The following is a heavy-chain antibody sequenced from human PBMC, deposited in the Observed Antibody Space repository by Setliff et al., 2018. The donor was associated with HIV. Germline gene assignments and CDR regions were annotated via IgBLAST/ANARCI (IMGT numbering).Heavy chain of an antibody. CDR1: GGSITTSTFY. CDR3: ARGGREYGVNYYYYYMDV. J-gene: IGHJ6*03. V-gene: IGHV4-39*02. D-gene: IGHD3-10*01. CDR2: IYYSGST. Sequence: SETLSLTCTVSGGSITTSTFYWGWIRQPPGKGLEWIGSIYYSGSTYYNPSLKSRLTITQHTSKNHFSLKPSSVTAADTAVYYCARGGREYGVNYYYYYMDVWGKGTTVTVSS.